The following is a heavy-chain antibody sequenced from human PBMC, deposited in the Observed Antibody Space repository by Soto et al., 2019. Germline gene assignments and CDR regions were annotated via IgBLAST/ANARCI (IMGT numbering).Heavy chain of an antibody. V-gene: IGHV3-33*01. J-gene: IGHJ5*02. CDR2: IWYDGSNK. CDR1: GFTFRNYG. Sequence: QVQLVESGGGVVQPGRSLRLSCAASGFTFRNYGMHWVRQAPGKGLEWLAVIWYDGSNKYYADSVKGRFTISRDNSKNTLYLEMNSLRDEATAVYYCARYVRSRRYDLWGQGTLVIVSS. D-gene: IGHD3-10*02. CDR3: ARYVRSRRYDL.